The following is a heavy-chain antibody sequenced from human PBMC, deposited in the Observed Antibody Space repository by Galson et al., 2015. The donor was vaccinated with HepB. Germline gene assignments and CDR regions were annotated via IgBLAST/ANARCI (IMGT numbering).Heavy chain of an antibody. D-gene: IGHD3-22*01. CDR3: ARAGSPYYDSSGYYPPSMDV. Sequence: SLRLSCAASGFTFSNYAMHWVRQAPGKGLEWVAIISYDGSNKYYAESVKGRFTISRDNSKNTLYLQMNSLRAEDTAVYYCARAGSPYYDSSGYYPPSMDVWGQGTTVTVSS. CDR1: GFTFSNYA. J-gene: IGHJ6*02. CDR2: ISYDGSNK. V-gene: IGHV3-30-3*01.